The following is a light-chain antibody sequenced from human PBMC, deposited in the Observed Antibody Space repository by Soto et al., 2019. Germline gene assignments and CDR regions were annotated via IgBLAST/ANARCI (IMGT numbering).Light chain of an antibody. CDR2: AAS. CDR1: QNINKY. Sequence: DIEMTQSPSSLVASVGDRVTITCRASQNINKYLNWYQQKPGKAPKLLIYAASTLQAGVPSRFGGSGYGTDFTLSISSLQPEDSAVYFCHQSFRTPQKHTFGQGTNLQMK. CDR3: HQSFRTPQKHT. J-gene: IGKJ2*01. V-gene: IGKV1-39*01.